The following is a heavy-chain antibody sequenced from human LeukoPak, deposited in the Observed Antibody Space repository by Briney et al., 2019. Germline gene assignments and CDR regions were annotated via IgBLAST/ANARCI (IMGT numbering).Heavy chain of an antibody. J-gene: IGHJ4*02. D-gene: IGHD3-10*02. Sequence: GGSLRLSCVASGFTVSDNHMSWVRQAPGMGLEWVAVISYDGSNKYYADSVKGRFTISRDNSKTTLYLQMNSLRAEDTAVYYCEKVSGGLFGEYYFDYWGQGTLVTVSS. V-gene: IGHV3-30*18. CDR1: GFTVSDNH. CDR2: ISYDGSNK. CDR3: EKVSGGLFGEYYFDY.